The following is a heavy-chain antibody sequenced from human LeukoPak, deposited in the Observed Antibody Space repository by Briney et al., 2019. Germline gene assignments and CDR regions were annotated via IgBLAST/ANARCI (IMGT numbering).Heavy chain of an antibody. Sequence: GGSLRLSCAASGFTFDDYGMSWVRQAPGKGLEWVSGINWNGGSTGYADSVKGRFTISRDNAKNSLYLQMNSLRAEDTAVYYCARVGYSSGWYIVDYWGQGTLVTVSS. J-gene: IGHJ4*02. CDR2: INWNGGST. V-gene: IGHV3-20*04. CDR1: GFTFDDYG. CDR3: ARVGYSSGWYIVDY. D-gene: IGHD6-19*01.